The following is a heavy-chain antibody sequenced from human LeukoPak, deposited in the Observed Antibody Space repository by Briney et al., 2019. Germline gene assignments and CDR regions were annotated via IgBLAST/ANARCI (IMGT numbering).Heavy chain of an antibody. J-gene: IGHJ3*02. Sequence: GGSLRLSCAASGFTFDDYAMHWVRQAPGKGLEWVSGISWNSGSIGYADSVKGRFTISRDNAKNSLYLQMNSLRAEDTALYYCAKDINVLGAFDIRGQGTMVTVSS. CDR3: AKDINVLGAFDI. CDR2: ISWNSGSI. CDR1: GFTFDDYA. D-gene: IGHD7-27*01. V-gene: IGHV3-9*01.